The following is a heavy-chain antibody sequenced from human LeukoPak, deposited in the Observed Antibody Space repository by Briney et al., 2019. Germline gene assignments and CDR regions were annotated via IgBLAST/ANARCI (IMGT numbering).Heavy chain of an antibody. CDR2: ICGSGGST. CDR1: GFTFSSYA. J-gene: IGHJ4*02. D-gene: IGHD2-21*02. V-gene: IGHV3-23*01. CDR3: AKDGGIVVVTATFDY. Sequence: GGSLRLSCAASGFTFSSYAMSWVRQAPGKGLEWVSAICGSGGSTYYADSVKGRFTISRDNSKNTLYLQMNSLRAEDTAVYYCAKDGGIVVVTATFDYWGQGTLVTVSS.